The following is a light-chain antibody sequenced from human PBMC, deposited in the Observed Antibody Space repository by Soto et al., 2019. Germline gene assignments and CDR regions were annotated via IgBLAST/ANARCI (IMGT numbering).Light chain of an antibody. CDR2: EVT. Sequence: QSELTQPPSSSVSPGQSVSISCTRTSSDVGGYNYVSWYQHHPGKAPKLIIYEVTKRPSGVPDRFSGSKSGNTASLSVSGLQAEDEADYYCSSYAGTTYVFGTGTKVTAL. J-gene: IGLJ1*01. CDR3: SSYAGTTYV. CDR1: SSDVGGYNY. V-gene: IGLV2-8*01.